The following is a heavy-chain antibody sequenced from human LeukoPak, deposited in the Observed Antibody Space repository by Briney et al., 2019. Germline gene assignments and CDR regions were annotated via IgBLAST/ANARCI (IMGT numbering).Heavy chain of an antibody. J-gene: IGHJ6*01. CDR2: ISSNGTRT. CDR3: ARSTTGGYGMDV. D-gene: IGHD4-17*01. CDR1: GFTFSSYA. Sequence: GRSLRLSCVASGFTFSSYAMHWVRQAPGKGPEYVSTISSNGTRTYYADSVKGRFTISRDNSQHTLSLQMGSLRAEGMAVYYCARSTTGGYGMDVWGQGTTVTVSS. V-gene: IGHV3-64*02.